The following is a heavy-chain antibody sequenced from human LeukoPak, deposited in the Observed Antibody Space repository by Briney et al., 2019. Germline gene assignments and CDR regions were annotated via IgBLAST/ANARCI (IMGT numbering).Heavy chain of an antibody. J-gene: IGHJ6*03. CDR1: GGSISSYY. CDR2: IYTSGST. V-gene: IGHV4-4*07. D-gene: IGHD1-1*01. CDR3: ARGLERRGYYYYYMDV. Sequence: SETLSLTCTVSGGSISSYYWSWIRQPAGKGLEWIGRIYTSGSTNYNPSLKSRVTMSVDASKNQFSLKLSSVTAADTAVYYCARGLERRGYYYYYMDVWGKGTTVTVSS.